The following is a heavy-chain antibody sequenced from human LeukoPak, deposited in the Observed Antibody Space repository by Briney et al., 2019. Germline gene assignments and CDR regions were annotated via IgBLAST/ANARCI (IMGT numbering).Heavy chain of an antibody. D-gene: IGHD3-10*01. V-gene: IGHV4-59*01. J-gene: IGHJ2*01. CDR2: IYYSGST. CDR3: ARWLAVRYFDL. CDR1: GGSISSYY. Sequence: PSETLSLTCTVSGGSISSYYWRWIRQPPGKGLEWIGYIYYSGSTNYNPSLKSRVTISVDTSKNQFSLKLNSVTAADTAVYFCARWLAVRYFDLWGRGTQVAVSS.